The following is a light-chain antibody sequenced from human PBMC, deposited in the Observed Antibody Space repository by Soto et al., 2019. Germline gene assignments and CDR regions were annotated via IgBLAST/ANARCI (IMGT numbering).Light chain of an antibody. CDR1: STNVGTNY. CDR3: ATWDDSLRAVV. Sequence: QSVLTQPPSVSASPGQKVTISCSGSSTNVGTNYVSWYQQLPGTAPKLLIYYNDKRPSGIPYRFSGSKSGTSATLGIPGLQTGDEADYYCATWDDSLRAVVFGGGTKLTVL. J-gene: IGLJ3*02. CDR2: YND. V-gene: IGLV1-51*01.